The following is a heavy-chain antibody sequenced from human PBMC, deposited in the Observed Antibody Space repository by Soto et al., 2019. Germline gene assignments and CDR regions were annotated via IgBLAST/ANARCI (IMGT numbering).Heavy chain of an antibody. J-gene: IGHJ4*02. CDR3: ARRYGYSFDY. Sequence: QVQLQESGPGLVKPSETLSLTCTVSGGSISSYYWSWIRQPPGKGLEWIGYIYYSGTTNYNPSLKSRVTISVDTSKNQLSLKLSSVTATDTAVYYCARRYGYSFDYWGQGTLVTVSS. CDR1: GGSISSYY. V-gene: IGHV4-59*08. D-gene: IGHD5-18*01. CDR2: IYYSGTT.